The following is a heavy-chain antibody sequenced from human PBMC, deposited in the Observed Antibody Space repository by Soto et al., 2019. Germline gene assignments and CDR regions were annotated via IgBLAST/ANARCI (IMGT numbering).Heavy chain of an antibody. CDR1: GGSFSGYY. D-gene: IGHD3-22*01. V-gene: IGHV4-34*01. CDR3: ARERAAEDQRDSSGYYYYYYGMDV. J-gene: IGHJ6*02. Sequence: SETLSLTCAVYGGSFSGYYWSWIRQPPGKGLEWIGEINHSGSTNYNPSLKSRVTISVDTSKNQFSLKLRYVTAADTAVYYSARERAAEDQRDSSGYYYYYYGMDVWGQGTTVTVSS. CDR2: INHSGST.